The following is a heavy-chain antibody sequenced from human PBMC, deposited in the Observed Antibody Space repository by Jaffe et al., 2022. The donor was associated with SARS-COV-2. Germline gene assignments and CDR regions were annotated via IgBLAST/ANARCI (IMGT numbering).Heavy chain of an antibody. J-gene: IGHJ4*02. CDR2: INHDGSEK. Sequence: EVQLVESGGGLVQPGGSLRLSCADSKVTFSSDWMTWVRQAPGKGLEWVANINHDGSEKYYVDSVRGRFTISRDNAKNSLYLQMNSLRAEDTAVYYCARDLGVRWLLYWGQGTLVTVSS. CDR1: KVTFSSDW. CDR3: ARDLGVRWLLY. V-gene: IGHV3-7*01. D-gene: IGHD2-15*01.